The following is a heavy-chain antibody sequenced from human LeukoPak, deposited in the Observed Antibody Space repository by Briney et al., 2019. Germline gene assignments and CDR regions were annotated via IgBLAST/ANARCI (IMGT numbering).Heavy chain of an antibody. J-gene: IGHJ4*02. CDR3: ASIRMGGIFDY. D-gene: IGHD3-16*01. V-gene: IGHV1-18*01. CDR1: GYTFTSYG. CDR2: ISAYNGNT. Sequence: ASVKVSYKASGYTFTSYGISWVRQAPGQGLEWMGWISAYNGNTNYAQKLQGRVTMTTDTSTSTAYMELRSLRSDDTAVYYCASIRMGGIFDYWGQGTLVTVSS.